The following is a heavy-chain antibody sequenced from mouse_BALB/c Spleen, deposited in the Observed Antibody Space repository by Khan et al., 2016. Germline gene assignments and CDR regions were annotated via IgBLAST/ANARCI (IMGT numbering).Heavy chain of an antibody. Sequence: QVQLKESGPGLVAPSQSLSITCTVSGFSLTSYGVHWVRQPPGKGLEWLGVIWDGGSTNYNSALMSRLSISKDNSKSQVFLKMNSLQTDDTAMYYCARGRGNYDFFDYWGQGTTLTVSS. CDR1: GFSLTSYG. V-gene: IGHV2-9*02. CDR2: IWDGGST. J-gene: IGHJ2*01. CDR3: ARGRGNYDFFDY. D-gene: IGHD2-1*01.